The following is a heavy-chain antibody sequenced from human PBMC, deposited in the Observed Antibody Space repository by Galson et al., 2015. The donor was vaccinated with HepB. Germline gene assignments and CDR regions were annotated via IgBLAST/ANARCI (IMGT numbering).Heavy chain of an antibody. CDR1: GFIFSNFG. CDR2: ISHDGSDE. J-gene: IGHJ6*02. D-gene: IGHD2-15*01. Sequence: SLRLSCATSGFIFSNFGLHWVRQAPGKGLEWVALISHDGSDEYYADYVKGRFTISRDNSKNTLYLQLNSLRVDDTAVYYCAKEGSMFSYCCGMDVWGQGTTVTVSS. V-gene: IGHV3-30*18. CDR3: AKEGSMFSYCCGMDV.